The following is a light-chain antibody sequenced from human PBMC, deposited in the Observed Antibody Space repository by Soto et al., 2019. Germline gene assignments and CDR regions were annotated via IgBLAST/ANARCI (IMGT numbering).Light chain of an antibody. CDR3: QQYGHSPWT. J-gene: IGKJ1*01. V-gene: IGKV3-20*01. Sequence: ETGMTQYPETLPVPPGATAPPSCRSSRSVSSGYVAWDQQKPGQTPRLLIHGASSRALGIPDRFSGSWSGTDFTLTISCLQPEDFAVYYCQQYGHSPWTFGQGTKVDIK. CDR2: GAS. CDR1: RSVSSGY.